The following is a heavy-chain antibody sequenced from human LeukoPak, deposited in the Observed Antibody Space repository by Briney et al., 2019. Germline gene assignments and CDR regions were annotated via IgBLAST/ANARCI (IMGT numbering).Heavy chain of an antibody. CDR3: AKAPLLLASYYFDY. Sequence: GGSLRLSCAASGFIFSNYWMSWVRQAPGKGLEWVANIQQGGGDKYYVDSVKGRFSISRGNTKSSLYLQMNSLRAEDTAVYYCAKAPLLLASYYFDYWGQGTLVTVSS. CDR2: IQQGGGDK. CDR1: GFIFSNYW. V-gene: IGHV3-7*03. D-gene: IGHD3-22*01. J-gene: IGHJ4*02.